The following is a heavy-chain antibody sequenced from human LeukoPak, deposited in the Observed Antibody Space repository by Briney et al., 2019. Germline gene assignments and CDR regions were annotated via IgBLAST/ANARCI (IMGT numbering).Heavy chain of an antibody. CDR1: GFTFSSYV. CDR3: AKDGGTYSEYFQH. CDR2: ISGSDGST. V-gene: IGHV3-23*01. Sequence: GGSLRLSCAASGFTFSSYVMSWVRQAPGKGLEWVSAISGSDGSTYYADSVKGRFTTSRDSSKNTLYLQMNSLRAEDTAIYYCAKDGGTYSEYFQHWGQGTLVTVSS. D-gene: IGHD1-26*01. J-gene: IGHJ1*01.